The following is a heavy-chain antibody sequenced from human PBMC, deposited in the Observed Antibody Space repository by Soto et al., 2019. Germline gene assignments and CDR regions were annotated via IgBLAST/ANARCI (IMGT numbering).Heavy chain of an antibody. J-gene: IGHJ4*02. CDR2: ISSSSSYT. CDR3: ARDFGLTGIAVAGTYDY. D-gene: IGHD6-19*01. CDR1: GFTFSDYY. V-gene: IGHV3-11*06. Sequence: SLRLSCAASGFTFSDYYMSWIRQAPGKGLEWVSYISSSSSYTNYADSVKGRFTISRDNAKNSLYLQMNSLRAEDTAVYYCARDFGLTGIAVAGTYDYWGQGTLVTVSS.